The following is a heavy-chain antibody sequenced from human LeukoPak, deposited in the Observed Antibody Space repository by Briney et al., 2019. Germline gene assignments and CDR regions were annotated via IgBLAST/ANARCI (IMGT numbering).Heavy chain of an antibody. Sequence: ASVKVSCKASGYTFTGYYMHWVRQAPGQGLEWMGWINLNNDDTNYAQKFQGWVTMTRDTSISTAYMELSRLRSDDTAVYYCARDLHRTGKTYYYGSGSYAWGQGTLVTVSS. D-gene: IGHD3-10*01. CDR3: ARDLHRTGKTYYYGSGSYA. J-gene: IGHJ5*02. V-gene: IGHV1-2*04. CDR2: INLNNDDT. CDR1: GYTFTGYY.